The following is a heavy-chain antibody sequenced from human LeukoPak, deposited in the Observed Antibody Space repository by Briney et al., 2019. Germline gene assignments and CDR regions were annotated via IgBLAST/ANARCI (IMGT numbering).Heavy chain of an antibody. CDR3: AADYDYYGSGSYYGNYYYGMDV. CDR1: GFTFTSSA. V-gene: IGHV1-58*01. CDR2: IVVGSGNT. D-gene: IGHD3-10*01. J-gene: IGHJ6*04. Sequence: GASVTVSCKASGFTFTSSAVQWVRQARGQRLEWIGWIVVGSGNTNYAQKFQERVTITRDMSTSTAYMELSSLRSEDTAVYYCAADYDYYGSGSYYGNYYYGMDVWGKGTTVTVSS.